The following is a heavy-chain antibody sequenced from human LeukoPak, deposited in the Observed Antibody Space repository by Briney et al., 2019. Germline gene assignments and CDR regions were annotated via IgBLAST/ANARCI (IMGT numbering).Heavy chain of an antibody. CDR2: IYYSGCT. D-gene: IGHD3-16*01. V-gene: IGHV4-59*01. J-gene: IGHJ1*01. CDR1: GGSISRYY. Sequence: PSETLSLTCTVSGGSISRYYWSWIRQPPGKGLEWIGYIYYSGCTNYNPSLKSRVTISVDTSKNQFSLKLRSVTAADTAVYYCARGGTRLYFQHWGQGTLVTVSS. CDR3: ARGGTRLYFQH.